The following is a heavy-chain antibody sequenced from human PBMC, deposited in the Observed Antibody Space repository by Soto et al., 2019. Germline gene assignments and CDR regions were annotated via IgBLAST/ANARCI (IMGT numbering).Heavy chain of an antibody. Sequence: PGGSLRLSCSASGFTFSSYAMHWVRQAPGKGLEYVSAISSNGGSTYYADSVKGRFTISRDNSKNTLYLQMSSLRAEDTAVYYCVNDIVVVVAGSDYWGQGTLVTVSS. V-gene: IGHV3-64D*08. CDR3: VNDIVVVVAGSDY. CDR2: ISSNGGST. CDR1: GFTFSSYA. J-gene: IGHJ4*02. D-gene: IGHD2-15*01.